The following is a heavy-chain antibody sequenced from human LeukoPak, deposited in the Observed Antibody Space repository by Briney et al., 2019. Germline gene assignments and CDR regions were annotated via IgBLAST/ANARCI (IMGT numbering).Heavy chain of an antibody. CDR3: AKSGDSGSYYKPLDY. V-gene: IGHV3-30*18. CDR1: GFTFSSYG. Sequence: GGSLRLSCAASGFTFSSYGMHWVRQAPGRGLEWVAVISNDADNKYYADSVKGRFTISRDNSKNTLYLQMSSLRSEDTAVYYCAKSGDSGSYYKPLDYWGQGTQVTVSS. CDR2: ISNDADNK. J-gene: IGHJ4*02. D-gene: IGHD3-10*01.